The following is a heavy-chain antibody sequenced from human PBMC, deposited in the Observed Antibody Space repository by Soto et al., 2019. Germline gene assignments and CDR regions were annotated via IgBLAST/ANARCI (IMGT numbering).Heavy chain of an antibody. D-gene: IGHD3-22*01. CDR3: ARARGYDSSGYYQYYFDY. CDR2: IYYSGST. Sequence: PSETLSLTCTFSGGSISSGGYYLSWIRQHPGKGLEWIGYIYYSGSTYYNPSLKSRVTISVDTSKNQFSLKLSSVTAADTAVYYCARARGYDSSGYYQYYFDYWGQGTLVTVSS. J-gene: IGHJ4*02. V-gene: IGHV4-31*03. CDR1: GGSISSGGYY.